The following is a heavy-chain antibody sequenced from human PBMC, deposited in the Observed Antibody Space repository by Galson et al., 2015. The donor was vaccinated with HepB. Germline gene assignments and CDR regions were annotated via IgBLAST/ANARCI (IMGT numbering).Heavy chain of an antibody. V-gene: IGHV3-23*01. J-gene: IGHJ4*02. CDR3: AKETSTVLTFDQ. CDR1: GFTFSSYA. CDR2: ISGSGGRT. Sequence: SLRLSCAASGFTFSSYAMSWVRQAPGKGLEWISAISGSGGRTYYADSVKGRFTLSRDNSKNTVYLQMDSLRAEDAAVYYCAKETSTVLTFDQWGQGTLVTVSS. D-gene: IGHD4-17*01.